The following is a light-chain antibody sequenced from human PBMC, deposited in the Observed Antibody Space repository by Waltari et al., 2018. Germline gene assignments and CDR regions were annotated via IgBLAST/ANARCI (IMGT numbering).Light chain of an antibody. CDR1: QGISSY. CDR2: AAS. CDR3: QQYYSYQWT. Sequence: AIRITQSPSSLSASTGDRVTITFRASQGISSYLAWYQQKPGKAPKLLIYAASTLQSGVPSRFSGSGSGTDFTLTISCLQSEDFATYYCQQYYSYQWTFGQGTKVEIK. J-gene: IGKJ1*01. V-gene: IGKV1-8*01.